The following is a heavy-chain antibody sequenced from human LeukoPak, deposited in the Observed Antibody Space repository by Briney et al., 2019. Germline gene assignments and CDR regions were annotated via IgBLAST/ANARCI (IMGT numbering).Heavy chain of an antibody. V-gene: IGHV1-46*01. CDR2: INPSGGST. J-gene: IGHJ4*02. D-gene: IGHD3-3*01. Sequence: ASVKVSCKASGYTFTSYAMNWVRQAPGQGLEWMGIINPSGGSTSYAQKFQGRVTMTRDTSTSTVYMELSSLRSEDTAVYYCARVPSGPLRFLEWSHFDYWGQGTLVTVSS. CDR1: GYTFTSYA. CDR3: ARVPSGPLRFLEWSHFDY.